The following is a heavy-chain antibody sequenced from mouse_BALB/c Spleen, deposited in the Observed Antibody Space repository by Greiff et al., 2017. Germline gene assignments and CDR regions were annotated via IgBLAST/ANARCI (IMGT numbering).Heavy chain of an antibody. CDR1: GYTFTGYW. V-gene: IGHV1-4*01. CDR2: INPSTGYT. Sequence: QVQLQQSGAELATPGASVKMSCKASGYTFTGYWMSWVKQRPGQGLEWIGYINPSTGYTEYNQKFKDKATLTADKSSSTAYMQLSSLTSEDSAVYYCARSGGLRFAYWGQGTLVTVSA. J-gene: IGHJ3*01. D-gene: IGHD2-4*01. CDR3: ARSGGLRFAY.